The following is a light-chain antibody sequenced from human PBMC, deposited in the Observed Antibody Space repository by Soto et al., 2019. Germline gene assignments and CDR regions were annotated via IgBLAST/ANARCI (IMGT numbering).Light chain of an antibody. J-gene: IGKJ1*01. CDR3: QQYYSYPRT. Sequence: IQLTQSPSSLSASVVDRVTITCRASQDIAIYLAWYQQKPGEAPKLLIYAASTLQSGVPSRFSGSGSGTDFTLTISCLQSEDFATYYCQQYYSYPRTFGQGTKVDIK. CDR2: AAS. V-gene: IGKV1-9*01. CDR1: QDIAIY.